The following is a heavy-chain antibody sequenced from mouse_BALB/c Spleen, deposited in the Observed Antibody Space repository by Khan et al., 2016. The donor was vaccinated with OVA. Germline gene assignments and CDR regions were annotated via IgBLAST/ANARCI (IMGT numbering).Heavy chain of an antibody. CDR3: ARPPYFSYTLDY. CDR2: INTYTGEP. V-gene: IGHV9-1*02. Sequence: LVESGPELKKPGETVKISCKASGYTFTNYGMNWVKQSPGKALKWMGWINTYTGEPTYADDFKGRFAFSLETSASTAYLQINNLKNEDKATYFCARPPYFSYTLDYWGQGTSVTVSS. J-gene: IGHJ4*01. CDR1: GYTFTNYG. D-gene: IGHD2-10*01.